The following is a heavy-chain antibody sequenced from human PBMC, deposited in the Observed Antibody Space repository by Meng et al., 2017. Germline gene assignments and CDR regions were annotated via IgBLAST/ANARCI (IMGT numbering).Heavy chain of an antibody. J-gene: IGHJ5*02. V-gene: IGHV4-30-4*01. CDR1: GGSISSVHYY. CDR3: ARRGADYGAFDP. D-gene: IGHD4/OR15-4a*01. CDR2: IYYSGST. Sequence: QVQPQESGLGLVKPSRTLSPPCTVSGGSISSVHYYGSWIRQPPGQGLEWIGYIYYSGSTHYNPSLKSRVIISLDTSKNQFSLKLSSVTAADTAVYYCARRGADYGAFDPWGQGTLVTVSS.